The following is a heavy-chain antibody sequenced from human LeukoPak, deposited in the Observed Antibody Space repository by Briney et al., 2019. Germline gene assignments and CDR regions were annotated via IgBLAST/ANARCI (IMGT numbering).Heavy chain of an antibody. V-gene: IGHV3-64*01. Sequence: PGGSLRLSCAASGFTFSSYAMHWVRQAAGKGLEYVSAISSNGDSTYYANSVKGRFTISRDNSKNTLYLQMGSLRAEDMAIYYCAKRGYGYYGMDVWGQGTTVTVSS. CDR3: AKRGYGYYGMDV. D-gene: IGHD5-18*01. CDR2: ISSNGDST. J-gene: IGHJ6*02. CDR1: GFTFSSYA.